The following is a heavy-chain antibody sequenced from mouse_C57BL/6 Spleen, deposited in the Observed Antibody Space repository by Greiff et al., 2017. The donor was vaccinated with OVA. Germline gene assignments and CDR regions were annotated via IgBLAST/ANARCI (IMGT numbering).Heavy chain of an antibody. CDR3: ARSRDGSSPFFDV. Sequence: QVQLQQSGPELVKPGASVKISCKASGYAFSSSWMNWVKQRPGKGLEWIGRIYPGDGDTNYNGKFKGKATLTADKSSSTAYMQLSSLTSEDSAVYFCARSRDGSSPFFDVWGTGTTVTVSS. D-gene: IGHD1-1*01. J-gene: IGHJ1*03. CDR2: IYPGDGDT. V-gene: IGHV1-82*01. CDR1: GYAFSSSW.